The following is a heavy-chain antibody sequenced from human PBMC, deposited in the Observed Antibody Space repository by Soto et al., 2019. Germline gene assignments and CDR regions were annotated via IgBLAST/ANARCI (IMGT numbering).Heavy chain of an antibody. CDR3: TTAQSLATINYFDY. D-gene: IGHD5-12*01. V-gene: IGHV3-15*07. CDR1: GFTFSSFN. J-gene: IGHJ4*02. Sequence: PGGSLRLSCAASGFTFSSFNMHWVRQAPGKGLEWVGRIKTTTDGETTDYAALVKGRFIISRDDSKSTLYLQMNSLKSEDTAVYYCTTAQSLATINYFDYWGQGTLVTVSS. CDR2: IKTTTDGETT.